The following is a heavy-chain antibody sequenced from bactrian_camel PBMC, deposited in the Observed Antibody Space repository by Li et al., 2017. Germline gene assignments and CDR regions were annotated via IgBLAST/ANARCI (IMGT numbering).Heavy chain of an antibody. CDR3: AADIVSIEVTTHIPSVIPY. CDR2: IYSDFSNT. V-gene: IGHV3S6*01. D-gene: IGHD5*01. J-gene: IGHJ4*01. Sequence: HVQLVESGGGSVQAGGSLRLSCAASGYSTSSKCMGWFRQAPGKEREGVASIYSDFSNTYYEDSVKGRFTNSRDNAKNTVYLQINSLKSEDTAMYYCAADIVSIEVTTHIPSVIPYWGQGTQVTVS. CDR1: GYSTSSKC.